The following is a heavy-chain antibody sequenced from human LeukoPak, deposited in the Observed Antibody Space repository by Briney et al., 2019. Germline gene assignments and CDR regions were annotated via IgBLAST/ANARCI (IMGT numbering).Heavy chain of an antibody. CDR2: ISSRSSYI. CDR3: ARDGGRIAMYYFDS. D-gene: IGHD1-26*01. Sequence: TGGSLRLSCAASGFTFSSYTMNWVLQAPGKGLEWVSSISSRSSYIYYADSVKGRFTISRDNAKNSLHLQMNSLRAEDTAVYYCARDGGRIAMYYFDSWGQGTLVTVSS. J-gene: IGHJ4*02. CDR1: GFTFSSYT. V-gene: IGHV3-21*01.